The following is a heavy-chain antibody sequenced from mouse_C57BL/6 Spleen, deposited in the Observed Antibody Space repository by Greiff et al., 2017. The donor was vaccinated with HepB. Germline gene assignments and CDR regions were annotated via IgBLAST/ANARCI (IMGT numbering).Heavy chain of an antibody. V-gene: IGHV1-22*01. CDR2: INPNNGGT. D-gene: IGHD3-1*01. CDR1: GYTFTDYN. CDR3: ARSGLKRKDAMDY. Sequence: EVQLQQSGPELVKPGASVKMSCKASGYTFTDYNMHWVKQSHGKSLEWIGYINPNNGGTSYNQKFKGKATLTVNKSSSTAYMELRSLTSEDSAVYYCARSGLKRKDAMDYWGQGTSVTVSS. J-gene: IGHJ4*01.